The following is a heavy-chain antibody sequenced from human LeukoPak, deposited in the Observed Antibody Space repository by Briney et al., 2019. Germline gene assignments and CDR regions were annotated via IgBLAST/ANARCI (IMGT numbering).Heavy chain of an antibody. CDR3: ARGGVVPAAIGLD. D-gene: IGHD2-2*02. V-gene: IGHV4-30-4*01. Sequence: PSETLSLTCTVSGGSISSGDYYWSWIRQPPGKGLEWIGYIYYSGSTYYNPSLKSRVTISVDTSKNQFSLKLSSVTAADTAVYYCARGGVVPAAIGLDWGQGTLVTVSS. CDR2: IYYSGST. J-gene: IGHJ4*02. CDR1: GGSISSGDYY.